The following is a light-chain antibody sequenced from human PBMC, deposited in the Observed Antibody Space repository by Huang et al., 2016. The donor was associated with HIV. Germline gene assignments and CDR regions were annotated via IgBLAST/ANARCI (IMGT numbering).Light chain of an antibody. CDR3: QQRSKWPLT. J-gene: IGKJ4*01. Sequence: EIVLTQSPATLSLSPGQRVTLSCRASQSVSTFLAWYQQNPGQAPRLRIYDASKRATGIPARFSGSGAGTDFTLTISSLEPEDFAVYYCQQRSKWPLTFGGGTKVESK. CDR2: DAS. V-gene: IGKV3-11*01. CDR1: QSVSTF.